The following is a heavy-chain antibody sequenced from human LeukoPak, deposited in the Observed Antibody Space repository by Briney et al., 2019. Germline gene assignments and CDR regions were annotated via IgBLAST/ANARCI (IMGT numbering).Heavy chain of an antibody. CDR1: GYSFTSYW. CDR2: IYPGDSHT. Sequence: GESLKISCKGSGYSFTSYWIAWVRQMPGKGLEWMGVIYPGDSHTTYSPSFQGQVTISADKSITTAYLQWSSLKASDSAMYYCARGRAAGFDYWGQGALVTVSS. J-gene: IGHJ4*02. D-gene: IGHD6-13*01. CDR3: ARGRAAGFDY. V-gene: IGHV5-51*01.